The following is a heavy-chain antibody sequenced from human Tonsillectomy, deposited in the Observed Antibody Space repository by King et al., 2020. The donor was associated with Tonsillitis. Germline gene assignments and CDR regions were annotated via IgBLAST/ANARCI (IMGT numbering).Heavy chain of an antibody. CDR2: IYTSGST. CDR1: GGSISTDPYS. D-gene: IGHD3-10*01. V-gene: IGHV4-61*02. Sequence: QLQESGPGLVKPSQTLSLTCTVSGGSISTDPYSWTWIRRPAGKGLGWIGHIYTSGSTNYSPSLKSRVTISIDTSKNQFSLKLNSVTAADTAVYYCARERILWFGDGLDSYYMDVWGKGTTVTVSS. J-gene: IGHJ6*03. CDR3: ARERILWFGDGLDSYYMDV.